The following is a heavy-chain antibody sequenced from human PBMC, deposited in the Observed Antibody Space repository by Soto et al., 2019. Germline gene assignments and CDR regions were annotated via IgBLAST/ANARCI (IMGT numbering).Heavy chain of an antibody. D-gene: IGHD2-21*01. Sequence: GGSLRLSCAASGFTFSSYGMHWVRQAPCKGLEWVAVISYDGSNKYYADSVKGRLTISRDNSKNTLYLQMNSLRAEDTAVYYCAKDGVVNATAYSDIDSLGQGAVLTISS. CDR3: AKDGVVNATAYSDIDS. CDR1: GFTFSSYG. J-gene: IGHJ4*02. V-gene: IGHV3-30*18. CDR2: ISYDGSNK.